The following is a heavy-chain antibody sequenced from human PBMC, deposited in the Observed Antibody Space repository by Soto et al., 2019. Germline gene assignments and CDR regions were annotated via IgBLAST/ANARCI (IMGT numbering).Heavy chain of an antibody. J-gene: IGHJ4*02. D-gene: IGHD1-26*01. Sequence: SVKVSCKXSGGTFSSYAISWVRQAPGQGLEWMGGIIPIFGTANYAQKFQGRVTITADESTSTAYMELSSLRSEDTAVYYCARKSYPSYYFDYWGQGTLVTVSS. V-gene: IGHV1-69*13. CDR1: GGTFSSYA. CDR3: ARKSYPSYYFDY. CDR2: IIPIFGTA.